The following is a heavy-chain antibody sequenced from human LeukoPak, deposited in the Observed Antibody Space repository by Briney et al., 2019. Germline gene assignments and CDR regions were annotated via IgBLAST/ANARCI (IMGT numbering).Heavy chain of an antibody. J-gene: IGHJ3*02. CDR2: IYTSGST. D-gene: IGHD1-26*01. Sequence: PSQTLSLTCTVSGGSISSGSYYWSWIRQPAGKGLEWIGRIYTSGSTNYNPSLKSRVTISVDTSKNQFSLKLSSVTAADTAVYYCAYQWELLTIWGQGTMVTVSS. V-gene: IGHV4-61*02. CDR1: GGSISSGSYY. CDR3: AYQWELLTI.